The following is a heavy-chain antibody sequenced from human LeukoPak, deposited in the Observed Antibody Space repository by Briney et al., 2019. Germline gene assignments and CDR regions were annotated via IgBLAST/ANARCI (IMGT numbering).Heavy chain of an antibody. CDR3: ARGEVGALWC. J-gene: IGHJ4*02. V-gene: IGHV4-39*01. CDR2: IYYSGST. Sequence: SETLSLTCTVSGGSISSSSYYWGWIRQPPGKGLEWIGSIYYSGSTYYNPSLKSRVTISVDTSKNQFSLKLSSVTAADTAVYYCARGEVGALWCWGQGTLVTVSS. CDR1: GGSISSSSYY. D-gene: IGHD1-26*01.